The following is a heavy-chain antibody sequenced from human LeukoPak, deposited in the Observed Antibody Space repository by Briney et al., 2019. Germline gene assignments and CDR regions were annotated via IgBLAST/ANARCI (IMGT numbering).Heavy chain of an antibody. CDR3: ARAGDYSSSWFFYFDY. J-gene: IGHJ4*02. CDR2: IYYSGST. Sequence: SETLSLTCTVSGGSISSYYWSWIRQPPGKGLEWIGYIYYSGSTNYNPSLKSRVTMSVDTSKNQFSLKLSSVTAADTAVYYCARAGDYSSSWFFYFDYWGQGTLVTVSS. V-gene: IGHV4-59*12. CDR1: GGSISSYY. D-gene: IGHD6-13*01.